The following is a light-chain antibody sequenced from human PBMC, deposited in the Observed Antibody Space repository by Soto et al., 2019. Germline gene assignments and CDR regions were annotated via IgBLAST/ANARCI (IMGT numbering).Light chain of an antibody. CDR3: GSYAGGNTFV. V-gene: IGLV2-8*01. CDR1: SSDVGGYNY. J-gene: IGLJ1*01. CDR2: EVT. Sequence: QSVLTQSPSASGSPGQSVTISCIGTSSDVGGYNYVSWYQHHPGKAPKLIIYEVTKRPSGVPDRFSGSRSGTTGSLTVSGLHAEDEADYYCGSYAGGNTFVFGTGTKLTVL.